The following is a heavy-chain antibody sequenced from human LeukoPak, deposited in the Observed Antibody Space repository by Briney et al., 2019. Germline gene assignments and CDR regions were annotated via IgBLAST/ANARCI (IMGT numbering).Heavy chain of an antibody. V-gene: IGHV1-18*01. CDR1: GYTFTSYG. J-gene: IGHJ6*03. Sequence: GASVKVSCKASGYTFTSYGITWVRQAPGQGLEWMGWISAYNGNTKYAQKVQGRVTMTTDTSTSTAYMELRSLRSDDTAVYYCARSYYGSGEGYYMDVWGKGTTVTISS. CDR3: ARSYYGSGEGYYMDV. D-gene: IGHD3-10*01. CDR2: ISAYNGNT.